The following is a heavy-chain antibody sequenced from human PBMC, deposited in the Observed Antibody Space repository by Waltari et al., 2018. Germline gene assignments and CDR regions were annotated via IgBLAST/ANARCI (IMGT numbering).Heavy chain of an antibody. V-gene: IGHV3-23*01. Sequence: EVELLESGGGLVQPGGSLRLSCTTSGFTFSGNAMGWVRQAPGKGLEGVSGIGSDLKTHYADSVKGRFTISRDNSKNTLYLQMNSLRAEDTALYYCVKDIFRWAFDIWGQGTMVTVSS. J-gene: IGHJ3*02. CDR1: GFTFSGNA. D-gene: IGHD3-9*01. CDR3: VKDIFRWAFDI. CDR2: IGSDLKT.